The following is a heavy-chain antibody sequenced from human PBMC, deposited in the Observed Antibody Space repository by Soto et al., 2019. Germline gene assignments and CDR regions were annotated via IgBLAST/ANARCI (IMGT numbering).Heavy chain of an antibody. CDR1: GGSFCGYY. J-gene: IGHJ5*02. CDR3: ARSKDCGGDCYSGWFDP. Sequence: PSETLSLTCAVYGGSFCGYYWSWIRQPPGKGLEWIGEINHSGSTNYNPSLKSRVTISVDTSKNQFSLKLSSVTAADTAVYYCARSKDCGGDCYSGWFDPWGQGTLVTVSS. D-gene: IGHD2-21*02. V-gene: IGHV4-34*01. CDR2: INHSGST.